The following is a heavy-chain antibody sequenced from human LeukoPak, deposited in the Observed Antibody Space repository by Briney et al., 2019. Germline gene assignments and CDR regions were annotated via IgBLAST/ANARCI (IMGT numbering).Heavy chain of an antibody. Sequence: GGSLRLSCAASGFTFSSYGMHWVRQAPGKGLEWVSGISWNSGSIGYADSVKGRFTISRDNAKNSLYLQMNSLRAEDTALYYCAKDITVAGTSPGYYFDYWGQGTLVTVSS. CDR2: ISWNSGSI. CDR1: GFTFSSYG. CDR3: AKDITVAGTSPGYYFDY. V-gene: IGHV3-9*01. J-gene: IGHJ4*02. D-gene: IGHD6-19*01.